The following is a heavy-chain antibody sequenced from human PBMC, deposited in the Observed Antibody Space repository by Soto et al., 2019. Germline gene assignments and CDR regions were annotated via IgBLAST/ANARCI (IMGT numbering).Heavy chain of an antibody. CDR3: ARAHIPYYYDSSGYPDY. CDR1: GFTFSDYY. J-gene: IGHJ4*02. D-gene: IGHD3-22*01. CDR2: ISSSSSYT. V-gene: IGHV3-11*06. Sequence: GSLRLSCAASGFTFSDYYMSFIGQSACKWLEWVSYISSSSSYTNYADSVKGRFTISRDNAKNSLYLQMNSLRAEDTAVYYCARAHIPYYYDSSGYPDYWGQGTLVTVSS.